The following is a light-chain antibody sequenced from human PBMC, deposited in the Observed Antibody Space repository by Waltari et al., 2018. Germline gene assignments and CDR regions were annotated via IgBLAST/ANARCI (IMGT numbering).Light chain of an antibody. V-gene: IGKV2-28*01. J-gene: IGKJ1*01. CDR2: LGS. CDR3: MQGLQTPWT. Sequence: DIVMTQSPLSLSVTPGEPASISCRSSQSLLDSNGYNYLDWYLQKPGQSTQVLIYLGSDRASGVPDRFSGSGSGTVFTLSISRVEPEDVGVYYCMQGLQTPWTFGQGTKVEI. CDR1: QSLLDSNGYNY.